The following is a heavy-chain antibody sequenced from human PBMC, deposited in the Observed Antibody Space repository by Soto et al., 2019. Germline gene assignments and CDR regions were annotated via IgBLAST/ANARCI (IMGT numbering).Heavy chain of an antibody. D-gene: IGHD6-6*01. CDR2: IYYSGST. V-gene: IGHV4-61*01. CDR1: GGSVSSGSYY. Sequence: PSGTLSLTCTVSGGSVSSGSYYWSWIRQPPGKGLEWIGYIYYSGSTNYNPSLKSRVTISADTSKNQFSLKLSSVTAADTAVYYCARDELYSSSSSHTYYYYGMDVWGQGTTVTVSS. CDR3: ARDELYSSSSSHTYYYYGMDV. J-gene: IGHJ6*02.